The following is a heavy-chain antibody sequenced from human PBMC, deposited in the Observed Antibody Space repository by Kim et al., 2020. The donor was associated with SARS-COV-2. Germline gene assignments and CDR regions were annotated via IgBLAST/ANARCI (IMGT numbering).Heavy chain of an antibody. D-gene: IGHD3-10*01. CDR2: INPSGGST. CDR3: ARDSFTWFGGQENYFDY. J-gene: IGHJ4*02. Sequence: ASVKVSCKASGYTFTSYYMHWVRQAPGQGLEWMGIINPSGGSTSYAQKFQGRVTMTRDTSTSTVYMELSSLRSEDTAVYYCARDSFTWFGGQENYFDYWGQGTLVTVSS. CDR1: GYTFTSYY. V-gene: IGHV1-46*01.